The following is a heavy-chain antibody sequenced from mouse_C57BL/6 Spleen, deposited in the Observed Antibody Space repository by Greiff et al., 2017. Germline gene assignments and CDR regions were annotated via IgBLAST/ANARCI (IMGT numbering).Heavy chain of an antibody. D-gene: IGHD2-2*01. CDR1: GFNIKDDY. CDR3: TTAGYDDKGYFDY. J-gene: IGHJ2*01. Sequence: EVQLQQSGAELVRPGASVKLSCTASGFNIKDDYMHWVKQRPEQGLEWIGWIDPENGDTEYASKFQGQATITADTSSNTAYLQLSSLTSEDTAVYYCTTAGYDDKGYFDYWGQGTTLTVSA. CDR2: IDPENGDT. V-gene: IGHV14-4*01.